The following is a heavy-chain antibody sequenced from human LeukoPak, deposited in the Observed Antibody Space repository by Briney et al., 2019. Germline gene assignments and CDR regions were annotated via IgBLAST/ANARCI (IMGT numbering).Heavy chain of an antibody. Sequence: PGGSLRLSCAASGFTFDDYAMHWVRQAPWKGLEWVSGISWNSGSIGYADSVKGRFTISRDNAKNSLYLQMNSLRAEDTALYYCAKGPELRSGWYYFDYWGQGTLVTVSS. CDR2: ISWNSGSI. D-gene: IGHD6-19*01. CDR1: GFTFDDYA. CDR3: AKGPELRSGWYYFDY. V-gene: IGHV3-9*01. J-gene: IGHJ4*02.